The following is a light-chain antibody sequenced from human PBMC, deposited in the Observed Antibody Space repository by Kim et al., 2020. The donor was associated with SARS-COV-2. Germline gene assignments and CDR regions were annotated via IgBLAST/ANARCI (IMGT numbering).Light chain of an antibody. CDR3: QTWGTGIQV. V-gene: IGLV4-69*01. CDR2: VNSDGSH. J-gene: IGLJ2*01. CDR1: SGHRSYA. Sequence: QPVLTQSPSASASLGASVKLTCTLSSGHRSYAIAWHQQQPEKGPRYLMKVNSDGSHSKGDGIPDRFSGSSSGAERHLTISSLQSEDEADYYCQTWGTGIQVFGGGTKLTVL.